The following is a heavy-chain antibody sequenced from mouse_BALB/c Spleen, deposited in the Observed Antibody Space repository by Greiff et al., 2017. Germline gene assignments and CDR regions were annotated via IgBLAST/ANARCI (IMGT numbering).Heavy chain of an antibody. D-gene: IGHD1-1*01. V-gene: IGHV3-8*02. CDR3: ARFYGSSLYAMDD. CDR1: GDSITSGY. CDR2: INYSGST. J-gene: IGHJ4*01. Sequence: EVQLVESGPSLVKPSQTLSLTCSVTGDSITSGYWNWIRKFPGNKLEYMGYINYSGSTYYNPSLKSRISITRDTSKNQYYLQLNSVTTEDTATYCCARFYGSSLYAMDDWGQGTSVTVSS.